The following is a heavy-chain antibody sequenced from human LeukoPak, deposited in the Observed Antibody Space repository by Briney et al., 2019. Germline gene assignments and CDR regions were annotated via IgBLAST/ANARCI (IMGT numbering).Heavy chain of an antibody. J-gene: IGHJ4*02. CDR3: ARIRGGGSLLDY. V-gene: IGHV2-70*11. CDR2: IDWDDDK. D-gene: IGHD1-26*01. Sequence: SGPTLVKPTQTLTLTCTFPGFSLSTSGMCVSWIRQPPGKALEWLARIDWDDDKYYSTSLKTRLTISKHTPKNQVVLTMTNMDPVDTATYYCARIRGGGSLLDYWGQGTLVTVSS. CDR1: GFSLSTSGMC.